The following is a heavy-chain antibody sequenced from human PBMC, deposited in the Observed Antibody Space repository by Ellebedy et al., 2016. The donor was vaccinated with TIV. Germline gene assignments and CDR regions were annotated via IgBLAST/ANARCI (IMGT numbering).Heavy chain of an antibody. Sequence: SETLSLXXTVSGGSISSGGYYWGWIRQPPGKGLEWIGVISYSGTTYYSPSLKSRVTISVDTSKNHFSLDLYSVTAADTAVYYCARSGSVDAGDYRRFDYWGQGALVTVSS. D-gene: IGHD4-17*01. V-gene: IGHV4-39*02. CDR3: ARSGSVDAGDYRRFDY. J-gene: IGHJ4*02. CDR2: ISYSGTT. CDR1: GGSISSGGYY.